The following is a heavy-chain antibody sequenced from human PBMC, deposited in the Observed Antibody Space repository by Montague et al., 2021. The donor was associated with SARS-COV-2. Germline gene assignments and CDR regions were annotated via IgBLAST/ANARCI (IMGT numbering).Heavy chain of an antibody. CDR2: IYYSGST. CDR3: ARKTSRGLTIFGVVTASYCFDY. Sequence: SETLSLTCTVSGCSISSSSYFWGWIRQPPGKGLEWIGSIYYSGSTYYHPSLKSRVTLSVDTSKNQFSLKLSSVTAADTAVFYCARKTSRGLTIFGVVTASYCFDYWGQGTLVTVSS. V-gene: IGHV4-39*01. J-gene: IGHJ4*02. CDR1: GCSISSSSYF. D-gene: IGHD3-3*01.